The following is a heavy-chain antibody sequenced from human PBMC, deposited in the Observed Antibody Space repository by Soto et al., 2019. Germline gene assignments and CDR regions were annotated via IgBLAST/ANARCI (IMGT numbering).Heavy chain of an antibody. J-gene: IGHJ2*01. V-gene: IGHV3-43*01. D-gene: IGHD6-13*01. CDR2: ISWDGGST. Sequence: GGSLRLSCAASGFTFDDYTMHWVRQAPGKGLEWVSLISWDGGSTYYADSVKGRFTISRDNSKNSLYLQMNSLRTEDTALYYCAKGGSYSSSWYWYFDLWGRGTLVTVSS. CDR3: AKGGSYSSSWYWYFDL. CDR1: GFTFDDYT.